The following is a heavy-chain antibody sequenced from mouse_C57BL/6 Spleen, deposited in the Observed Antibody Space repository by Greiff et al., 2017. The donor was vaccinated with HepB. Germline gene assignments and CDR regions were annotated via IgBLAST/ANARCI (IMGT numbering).Heavy chain of an antibody. CDR2: INPYNGGT. Sequence: EVKLMESGPVLVKPGASVKMSCKASGYTFTDYYMNWVKQSHGKSLEWIGVINPYNGGTSYNQKFKGKATLTVDKSSSTAYMELNSLTSEDSAVYYCAGAGSGPFANWGQGTLVTVSA. J-gene: IGHJ3*01. CDR1: GYTFTDYY. CDR3: AGAGSGPFAN. D-gene: IGHD3-1*01. V-gene: IGHV1-19*01.